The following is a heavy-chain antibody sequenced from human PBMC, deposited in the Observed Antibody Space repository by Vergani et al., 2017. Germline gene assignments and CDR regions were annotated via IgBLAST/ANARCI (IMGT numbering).Heavy chain of an antibody. CDR2: INPNSGGT. J-gene: IGHJ6*02. CDR3: ARERREIVVVVAAIYGMDV. CDR1: GYTFTGYY. D-gene: IGHD2-15*01. V-gene: IGHV1-2*02. Sequence: QVQLVQSGAEVKKPGASVKVSCKASGYTFTGYYMHWVRKAPGQGLEWMGWINPNSGGTNYAQKVQGRVNINRDTSISTAYMELSRLRSDDTAVYYCARERREIVVVVAAIYGMDVWDRGTTVTVSS.